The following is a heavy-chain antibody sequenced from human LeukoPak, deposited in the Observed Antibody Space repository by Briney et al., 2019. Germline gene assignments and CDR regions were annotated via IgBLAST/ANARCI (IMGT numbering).Heavy chain of an antibody. J-gene: IGHJ6*03. CDR3: AKGDYGYYYYMDV. V-gene: IGHV3-23*01. Sequence: GGSLRLSCAASKFTFANSAMKWVRQAPGKGLEWVSTISGSGSTYYADSVKGRFTISRDNSKNTLYLQTNNLRVEDTAIYYCAKGDYGYYYYMDVWGKGTTVTVSS. D-gene: IGHD4-17*01. CDR2: ISGSGST. CDR1: KFTFANSA.